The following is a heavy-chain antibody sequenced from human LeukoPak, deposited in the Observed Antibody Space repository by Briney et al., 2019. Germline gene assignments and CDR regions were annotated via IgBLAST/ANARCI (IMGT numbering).Heavy chain of an antibody. V-gene: IGHV1-2*02. Sequence: ASVKVPCKASGYTFTGYYMHWVRQAPGQGLEWIGWINPNSGGTNYAQKFQGRVTMTRDTSISTAYMELSRLRSDDTAVYYCARAYDFWSGSHAFDIWGQGTMVTVSS. CDR3: ARAYDFWSGSHAFDI. D-gene: IGHD3-3*01. J-gene: IGHJ3*02. CDR1: GYTFTGYY. CDR2: INPNSGGT.